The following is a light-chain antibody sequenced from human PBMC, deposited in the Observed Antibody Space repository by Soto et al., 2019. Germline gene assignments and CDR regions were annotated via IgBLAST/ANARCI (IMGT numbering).Light chain of an antibody. CDR2: GVT. CDR3: CAYTTTSAYV. V-gene: IGLV2-14*03. J-gene: IGLJ1*01. Sequence: QSALAQPASVSGSPGQSITISCTGTSSDIGSYNYISWYQQYPDKGPKLIIYGVTNRPSGVSNRFSGSKSVYTASLTISGLQAEDEADYYCCAYTTTSAYVFGTGTKVTVL. CDR1: SSDIGSYNY.